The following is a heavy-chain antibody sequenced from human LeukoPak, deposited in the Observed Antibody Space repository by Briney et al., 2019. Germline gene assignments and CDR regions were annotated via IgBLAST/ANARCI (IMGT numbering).Heavy chain of an antibody. CDR2: IKHDGSEK. V-gene: IGHV3-7*01. CDR3: ARRHDYVWGSYRPFDY. J-gene: IGHJ4*02. Sequence: GGSLRLSCAASGFTFSSYWMSWVRQAPGKGLEWVANIKHDGSEKYYVDSVKGRFTISRDNAKNSLYLQMNSLRAEDTAVYYCARRHDYVWGSYRPFDYWGQGTLVTVSS. CDR1: GFTFSSYW. D-gene: IGHD3-16*02.